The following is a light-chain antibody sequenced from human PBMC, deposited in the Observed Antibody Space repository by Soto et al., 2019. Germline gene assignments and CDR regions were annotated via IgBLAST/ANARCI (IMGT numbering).Light chain of an antibody. Sequence: QLVLTQSHSAAASLGASVKLTCTLSSGHSSYAIAWHQQQPEKAPRYLMKLNSDGSHSKGDGSPDRFSGSSSGAERYLTISSLQSEDEADYYCQIWGTGIVVFGGGTKLIVL. V-gene: IGLV4-69*01. CDR3: QIWGTGIVV. CDR1: SGHSSYA. J-gene: IGLJ2*01. CDR2: LNSDGSH.